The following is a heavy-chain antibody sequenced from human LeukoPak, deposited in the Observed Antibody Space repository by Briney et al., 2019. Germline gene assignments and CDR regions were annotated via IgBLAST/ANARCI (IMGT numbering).Heavy chain of an antibody. CDR2: INHDGNSA. CDR3: AREGDYFDY. CDR1: GFTFTTFW. Sequence: PGGSLRLSCATSGFTFTTFWMHWVRQAPGKGLVWVSRINHDGNSANYADSVKGRFTISRDNAKNTVYLQMNSLRAEDTAVYYCAREGDYFDYWGQGTLVTVSS. D-gene: IGHD3-16*01. V-gene: IGHV3-74*01. J-gene: IGHJ4*02.